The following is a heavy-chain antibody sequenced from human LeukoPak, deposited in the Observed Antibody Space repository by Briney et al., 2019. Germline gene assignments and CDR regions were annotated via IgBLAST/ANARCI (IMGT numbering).Heavy chain of an antibody. J-gene: IGHJ4*02. Sequence: PSETLSLTCTVSAGSITNNNYYWGWIRQPPGKGLEYIGSMYYSGSTYYNSSLKSRVTISLDTSKNQFSLKLSSVTAADTAVYYCASRVWLRHFDYWGQGTLVTVSS. V-gene: IGHV4-39*01. CDR3: ASRVWLRHFDY. CDR1: AGSITNNNYY. D-gene: IGHD5-12*01. CDR2: MYYSGST.